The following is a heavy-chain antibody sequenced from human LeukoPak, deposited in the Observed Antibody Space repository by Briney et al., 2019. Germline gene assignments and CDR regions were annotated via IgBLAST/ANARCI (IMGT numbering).Heavy chain of an antibody. V-gene: IGHV3-53*01. J-gene: IGHJ4*02. CDR3: AKVWYHDYGDYDYFDY. Sequence: GGSLRLSCAASGFTLSSDYMNWVSQAPRGGVEWVSVIYGGGGTYYSNSVKGRFTISRDNSKNTVYLQMDSLRAEDTAVYYCAKVWYHDYGDYDYFDYWGQGTLVTVSS. D-gene: IGHD4-17*01. CDR2: IYGGGGT. CDR1: GFTLSSDY.